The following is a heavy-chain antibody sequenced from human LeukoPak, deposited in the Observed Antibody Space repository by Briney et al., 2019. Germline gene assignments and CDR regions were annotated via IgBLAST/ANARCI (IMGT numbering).Heavy chain of an antibody. Sequence: GGSLRLSCAASGFTLSSYSMNWVRQAPGKGLEWVGRIKSNIDGGTVDYAAPVKGRFTISRDDSKSTLYLQMNSLKTEDTAVYFCTTTNYWGQGTLVTVSS. V-gene: IGHV3-15*01. J-gene: IGHJ4*02. CDR2: IKSNIDGGTV. CDR1: GFTLSSYS. CDR3: TTTNY.